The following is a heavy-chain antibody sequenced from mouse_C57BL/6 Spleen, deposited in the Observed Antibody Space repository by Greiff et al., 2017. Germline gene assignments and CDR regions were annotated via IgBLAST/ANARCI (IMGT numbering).Heavy chain of an antibody. CDR2: FYPGSGSI. CDR3: ARHENYYGSRAVFAY. CDR1: GYTFTEYT. J-gene: IGHJ3*01. Sequence: VQRVESGAELVKPGASVKLSCKASGYTFTEYTIHWVKQRSGQGLEWIGWFYPGSGSIKYNEKFKDKATLTADKSSSTVYMELSRLTSEDSAVYFCARHENYYGSRAVFAYWGQGTLVTVSA. D-gene: IGHD1-1*01. V-gene: IGHV1-62-2*01.